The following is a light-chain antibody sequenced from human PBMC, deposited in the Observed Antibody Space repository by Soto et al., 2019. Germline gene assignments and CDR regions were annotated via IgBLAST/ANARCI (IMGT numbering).Light chain of an antibody. CDR2: KVN. V-gene: IGLV2-14*01. CDR1: SSDVGHPYNY. Sequence: QSALTQPASVSGSPGQSTTISCTGTSSDVGHPYNYVSWYQQYPGKAPKLLIFKVNNRPSGISGRFSGSKSGNTASLTISGLQAEDEVDYYCMSFVESTSTHWVLGGGTKLTVL. CDR3: MSFVESTSTHWV. J-gene: IGLJ3*02.